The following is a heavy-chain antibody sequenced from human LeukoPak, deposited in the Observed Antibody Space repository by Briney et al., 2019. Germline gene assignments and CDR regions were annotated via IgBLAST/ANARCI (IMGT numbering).Heavy chain of an antibody. CDR1: GFTFSSYA. CDR3: AKENQLLPHFDH. J-gene: IGHJ4*02. V-gene: IGHV3-23*01. D-gene: IGHD2-2*01. CDR2: ISGSGGST. Sequence: GGSLRLSCAASGFTFSSYAMSWVRQAPGKGLEWVSAISGSGGSTYYAVSVKGRFTISRDNSKNTLYLQMNSLGAEDTAVYYCAKENQLLPHFDHWGQGTLVTVSS.